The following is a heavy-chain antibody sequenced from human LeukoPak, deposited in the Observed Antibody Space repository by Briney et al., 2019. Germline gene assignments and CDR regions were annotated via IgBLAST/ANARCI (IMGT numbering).Heavy chain of an antibody. CDR1: RFTFSNYI. CDR3: ARESGSGEFDY. CDR2: ISSGSTYI. V-gene: IGHV3-21*01. D-gene: IGHD6-19*01. Sequence: GGSLRLSCAASRFTFSNYILNWVRQAPGQGLEWVSSISSGSTYIYYADSVKGRFTISRDNARNSLYLQMNRLRAEDTAVYYCARESGSGEFDYWGQGTLVTVSS. J-gene: IGHJ4*02.